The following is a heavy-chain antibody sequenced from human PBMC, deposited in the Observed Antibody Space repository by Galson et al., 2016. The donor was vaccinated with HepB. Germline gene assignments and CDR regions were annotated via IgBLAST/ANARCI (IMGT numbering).Heavy chain of an antibody. CDR3: AKEGLRYCRSTSCNGLDV. Sequence: LRLSCAVPGFTFDDYAMHWVRQAPRTGLEWVSLICGEGGPTYYADSVQGRFTISRDNSKNSLYLQINSLRTEDTALYYCAKEGLRYCRSTSCNGLDVWGKGTTVIVSS. CDR1: GFTFDDYA. D-gene: IGHD2-2*01. V-gene: IGHV3-43*02. J-gene: IGHJ6*04. CDR2: ICGEGGPT.